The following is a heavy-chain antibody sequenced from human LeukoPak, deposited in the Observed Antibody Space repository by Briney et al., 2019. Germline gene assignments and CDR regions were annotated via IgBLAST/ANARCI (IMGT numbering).Heavy chain of an antibody. V-gene: IGHV3-23*01. D-gene: IGHD3-3*01. CDR2: ISGSGDKT. CDR3: AKRDDFWSGSFDY. CDR1: GFTFSSNA. Sequence: SGGSLRLSCVASGFTFSSNAMSWVRQAPGKGLEWVSAISGSGDKTYYADSVRGRFTISRDNSKNTLYLQMNSLRAEDTAVYYCAKRDDFWSGSFDYWGQGTLVTVSS. J-gene: IGHJ4*02.